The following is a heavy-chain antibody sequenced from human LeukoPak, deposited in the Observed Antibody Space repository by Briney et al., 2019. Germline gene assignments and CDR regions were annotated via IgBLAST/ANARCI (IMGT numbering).Heavy chain of an antibody. Sequence: PGGSLRLSCAASGFTFSSYWMNWARQAPGKGLEWVASINHNGNVNYYVDSVKGRFTISRDNAKNLLYLQMSNLRAEDTAVYYCARGKGWRAHYYYYGMDVWGQGTTVTVSS. J-gene: IGHJ6*02. CDR2: INHNGNVN. CDR1: GFTFSSYW. CDR3: ARGKGWRAHYYYYGMDV. V-gene: IGHV3-7*03. D-gene: IGHD3-3*01.